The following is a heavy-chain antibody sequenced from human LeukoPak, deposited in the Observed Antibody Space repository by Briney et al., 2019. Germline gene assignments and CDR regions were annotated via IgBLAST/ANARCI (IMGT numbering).Heavy chain of an antibody. J-gene: IGHJ4*02. D-gene: IGHD1-26*01. CDR2: IYFSGNT. CDR3: ARRKGGSYYGYYFDY. Sequence: SETLSLTCTVSGDSVSSGSYYWSWIRQPPGKGLEWIGYIYFSGNTNYNPSLKSRVTISIDRFENQFSLRLSSVTAADTAIYYCARRKGGSYYGYYFDYWGQGTLVTVS. CDR1: GDSVSSGSYY. V-gene: IGHV4-61*01.